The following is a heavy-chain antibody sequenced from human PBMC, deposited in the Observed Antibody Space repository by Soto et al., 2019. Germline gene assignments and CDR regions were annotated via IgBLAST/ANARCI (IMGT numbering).Heavy chain of an antibody. J-gene: IGHJ4*02. Sequence: SETLSLTCTVSGGSISSGGYYWSWIRQHPGKGLEWIGYIYYSGSTYYNPSLKSRVTISVDTSKNQFSLKLSSVTAADTAVYYCARVDSSSWGHRPTTNYFDYWGQGTLVTVSS. CDR1: GGSISSGGYY. CDR3: ARVDSSSWGHRPTTNYFDY. CDR2: IYYSGST. V-gene: IGHV4-31*03. D-gene: IGHD6-13*01.